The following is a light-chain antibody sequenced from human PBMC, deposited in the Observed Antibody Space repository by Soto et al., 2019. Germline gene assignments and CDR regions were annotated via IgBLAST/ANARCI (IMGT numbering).Light chain of an antibody. CDR2: RNN. J-gene: IGLJ1*01. CDR1: SSNIGSNY. V-gene: IGLV1-47*01. Sequence: QSALTQPPSASGTHGQRVTISCSGSSSNIGSNYVYWYQQLPGTAPKLLIYRNNQRPSGVPDRFSGSKSGTSASLAISGLRSEDEADYYCAAWDDSLSGFYVFGTGTKVTVL. CDR3: AAWDDSLSGFYV.